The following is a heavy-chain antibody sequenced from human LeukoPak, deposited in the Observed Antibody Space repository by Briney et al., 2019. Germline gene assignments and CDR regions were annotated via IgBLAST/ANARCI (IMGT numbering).Heavy chain of an antibody. CDR3: ARVEGIAVAGPPNWYFDL. V-gene: IGHV4-59*01. J-gene: IGHJ2*01. CDR2: VFYNGST. CDR1: GGSLSDYF. D-gene: IGHD6-19*01. Sequence: SETLSLTCALSGGSLSDYFWSWIRQPPGKGLEWVGYVFYNGSTNYNPSLKSRVTISVDTSKNQFSLKLSSVTAADTAVYYCARVEGIAVAGPPNWYFDLWGRGTLVTVSS.